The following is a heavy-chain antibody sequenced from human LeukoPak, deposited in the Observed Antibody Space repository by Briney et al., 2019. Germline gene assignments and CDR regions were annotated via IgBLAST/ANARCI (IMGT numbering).Heavy chain of an antibody. CDR3: ARDGNGGSGSYYNGPEHYFDY. CDR2: IGTAGDT. Sequence: GGSLRLSCAASGFTVSSYDMHWVRQATGKGLEWVSDIGTAGDTYYAGSVKGRFTISRENAKNSLYLQMNSLTAADTAVYYCARDGNGGSGSYYNGPEHYFDYWGQGTLVTVSS. CDR1: GFTVSSYD. J-gene: IGHJ4*02. V-gene: IGHV3-13*04. D-gene: IGHD3-10*01.